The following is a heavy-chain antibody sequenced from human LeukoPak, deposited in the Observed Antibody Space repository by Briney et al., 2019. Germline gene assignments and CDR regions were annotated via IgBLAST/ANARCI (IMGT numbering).Heavy chain of an antibody. D-gene: IGHD4-17*01. J-gene: IGHJ4*02. CDR2: IVVGSGNT. CDR3: AADLGYGDYVFDH. CDR1: GFTFTSSA. Sequence: GASVKVSCKASGFTFTSSAVQWVRQARGQRLEWIGWIVVGSGNTNYAQKFRERVTITRDMSTGTAYMELSSLRSEDTAVYYCAADLGYGDYVFDHWGQGTLVTVSS. V-gene: IGHV1-58*01.